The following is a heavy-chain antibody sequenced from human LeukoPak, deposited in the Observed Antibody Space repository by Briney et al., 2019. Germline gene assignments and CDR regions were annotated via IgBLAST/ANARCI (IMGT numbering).Heavy chain of an antibody. CDR1: GYTFTNYG. J-gene: IGHJ6*02. Sequence: GASVKVSCKASGYTFTNYGISWVRQAPGQGLEWMGWISAYNGNTNYAQKLRGRVTMTTDTSTSTAYMELRSLRSDDTAVYYCATYTVTTAPYYYGMDVWGQGTTVTVSS. CDR2: ISAYNGNT. V-gene: IGHV1-18*01. CDR3: ATYTVTTAPYYYGMDV. D-gene: IGHD4-11*01.